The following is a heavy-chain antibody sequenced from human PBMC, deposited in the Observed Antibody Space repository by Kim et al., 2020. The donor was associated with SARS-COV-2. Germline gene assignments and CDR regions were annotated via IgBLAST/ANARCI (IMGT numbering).Heavy chain of an antibody. CDR3: ARAPTGTSNPYLLDS. CDR2: IYPGDSDT. Sequence: GESLKISCEGSGYRFNNFWIAWVRQVSGKGLEWMGIIYPGDSDTRYGPSFQGQVTISTENSINTAYLQWTSLKASDTAVYFCARAPTGTSNPYLLDSWGQGTLVTVSS. CDR1: GYRFNNFW. V-gene: IGHV5-51*01. D-gene: IGHD2-8*02. J-gene: IGHJ4*02.